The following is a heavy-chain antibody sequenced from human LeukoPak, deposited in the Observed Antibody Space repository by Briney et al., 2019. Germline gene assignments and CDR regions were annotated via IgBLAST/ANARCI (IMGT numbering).Heavy chain of an antibody. D-gene: IGHD6-13*01. CDR3: ARVPAAAAGMGIDY. CDR2: VTSDGTGA. V-gene: IGHV3-74*01. J-gene: IGHJ4*02. CDR1: GFTFSNYW. Sequence: GGSLRLSCAASGFTFSNYWMHWVRQAPGKGLVWVSRVTSDGTGADHADSVRGRFTISRDNARNTVYLHMNSLRAEDTAIYYCARVPAAAAGMGIDYWGQGTLVTVSS.